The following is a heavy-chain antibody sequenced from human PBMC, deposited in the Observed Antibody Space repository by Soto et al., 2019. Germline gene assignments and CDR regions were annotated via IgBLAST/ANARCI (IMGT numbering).Heavy chain of an antibody. Sequence: TSETLSLTWTVSGGSISSDDYYWSWIRQPPGKGLEWIGYIYYSGSTNYNPSLKSRVTISVDTSKNQFSLKLSSVTAADTAVYYCARPHGGSSGWDNWFDPWGQGTLVTVSS. J-gene: IGHJ5*02. D-gene: IGHD6-25*01. V-gene: IGHV4-61*08. CDR3: ARPHGGSSGWDNWFDP. CDR1: GGSISSDDYY. CDR2: IYYSGST.